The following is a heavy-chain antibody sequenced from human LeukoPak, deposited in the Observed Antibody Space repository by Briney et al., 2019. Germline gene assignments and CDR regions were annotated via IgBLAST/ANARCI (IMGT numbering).Heavy chain of an antibody. CDR3: ARVFSFYGMDV. CDR1: GGSISSYY. CDR2: IHYSGGT. J-gene: IGHJ6*02. Sequence: SETLSLTCTVSGGSISSYYWNWIRQPPGKGLEWIGYIHYSGGTNYNPSLKSRVTISVDTSKNQFSLKLSSVTAADTAVYYCARVFSFYGMDVWGQGTTVTVSS. V-gene: IGHV4-59*01.